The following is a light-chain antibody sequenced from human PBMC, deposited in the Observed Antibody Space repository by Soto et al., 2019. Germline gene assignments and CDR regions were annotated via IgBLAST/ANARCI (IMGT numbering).Light chain of an antibody. V-gene: IGKV1-27*01. CDR3: QKYNSGLIT. J-gene: IGKJ5*01. CDR2: GAY. CDR1: QVIGNY. Sequence: DIHMTHSPSSLSASLGDIVTITVRASQVIGNYLAWYQQKPGKVPKLLIYGAYTLQSGVPSRFSGSGSGTDFTLTISSLQPEDVAIYYCQKYNSGLITFGQGTRLEIK.